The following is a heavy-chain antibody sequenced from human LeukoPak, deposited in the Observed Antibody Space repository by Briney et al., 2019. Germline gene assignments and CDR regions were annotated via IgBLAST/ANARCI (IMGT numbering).Heavy chain of an antibody. J-gene: IGHJ4*02. CDR2: IYYSGST. CDR1: GGSISSYY. Sequence: SETLSLTCTVSGGSISSYYWSWIRQPPGKGLEWIGYIYYSGSTNYNPSLKSRVTISVDTSKNQFSLKLSSVTAADTAVYYCARGRYYDFWSGYSPIDYWGQGTLVTVSS. CDR3: ARGRYYDFWSGYSPIDY. D-gene: IGHD3-3*01. V-gene: IGHV4-59*01.